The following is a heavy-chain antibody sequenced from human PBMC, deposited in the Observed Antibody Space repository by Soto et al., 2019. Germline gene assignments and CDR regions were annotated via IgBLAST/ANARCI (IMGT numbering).Heavy chain of an antibody. CDR3: ARVREVDYGGNTRLYYFDY. Sequence: SVKVSCKASGGTFSSYAISWVRQAPGQGLEWMGGIIPIFGTANYAQKFQGRVTITADESTSTAYTELSSLRSEDTAVYYCARVREVDYGGNTRLYYFDYWGQGPLVTVSS. CDR2: IIPIFGTA. V-gene: IGHV1-69*13. D-gene: IGHD4-17*01. CDR1: GGTFSSYA. J-gene: IGHJ4*02.